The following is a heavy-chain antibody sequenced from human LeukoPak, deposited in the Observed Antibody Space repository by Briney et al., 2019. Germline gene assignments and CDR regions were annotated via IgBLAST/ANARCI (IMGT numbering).Heavy chain of an antibody. V-gene: IGHV3-21*01. J-gene: IGHJ3*02. D-gene: IGHD1-26*01. Sequence: GGSLRLSCAASGFTFSSYSMNWVRQAPGKGLEWVSSISSSSSYIYYADSVKGRFTTSRDNAKNSLYLQMNSLRAEDTAVYYCARDSGEWELLSDAFDIWGQGTMVTVSS. CDR1: GFTFSSYS. CDR3: ARDSGEWELLSDAFDI. CDR2: ISSSSSYI.